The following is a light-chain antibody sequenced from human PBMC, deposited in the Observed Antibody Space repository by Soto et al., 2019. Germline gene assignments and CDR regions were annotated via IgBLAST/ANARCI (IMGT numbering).Light chain of an antibody. V-gene: IGKV3-11*01. J-gene: IGKJ4*01. CDR1: QSISNF. CDR3: QQRSNWPHFT. Sequence: IELSETRRARSVCRARRATLSCRTSQSISNFLAWYQQKPGQAPRLLIYDASKRATDIPDRFIGSGSGKDFTLTISSLEPEDFAVYYGQQRSNWPHFTLGGGTKVDIK. CDR2: DAS.